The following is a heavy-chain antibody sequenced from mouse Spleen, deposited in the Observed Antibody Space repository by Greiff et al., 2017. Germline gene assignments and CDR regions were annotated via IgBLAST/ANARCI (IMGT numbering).Heavy chain of an antibody. CDR1: GYAFSSSW. Sequence: VQLQQSGPELVKPGASVKISCKASGYAFSSSWMNWVKQRPGQGLEWIGRIYPGDGDTNYNGKFKGKATLTADKSSSTAYMQLSSLASVDSAVYFCARSNWDGWFAYWGQGTLVTVSA. CDR2: IYPGDGDT. CDR3: ARSNWDGWFAY. J-gene: IGHJ3*01. V-gene: IGHV1-82*01. D-gene: IGHD4-1*01.